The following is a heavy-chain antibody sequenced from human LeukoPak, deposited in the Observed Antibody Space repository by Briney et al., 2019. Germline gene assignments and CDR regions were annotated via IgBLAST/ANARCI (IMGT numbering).Heavy chain of an antibody. CDR2: IIPIFGTA. CDR3: ARVRRRSSYTQFDY. Sequence: SVTVSCKASGGTFSIYAISWVRQAPGQGLEWMGGIIPIFGTANYAQKFQGRVTITADESTSTAYMELSSLRSEDTAVYYCARVRRRSSYTQFDYWGQGTLVTVSS. V-gene: IGHV1-69*01. J-gene: IGHJ4*02. D-gene: IGHD3-16*02. CDR1: GGTFSIYA.